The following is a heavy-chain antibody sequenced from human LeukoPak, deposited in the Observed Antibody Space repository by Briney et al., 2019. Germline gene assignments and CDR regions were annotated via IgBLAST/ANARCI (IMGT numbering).Heavy chain of an antibody. Sequence: EPSETLSLTCTVSGGSISSSSYYWGWIRQPPWKGLEWIGSTYYSGSTYHNPSLKSRVTISVDTSKSQFSLRLTSVTAADTAVYYCARHVRFLEWLSSYYFDYWGQGTLVTVSS. CDR3: ARHVRFLEWLSSYYFDY. J-gene: IGHJ4*02. D-gene: IGHD3-3*01. CDR2: TYYSGST. CDR1: GGSISSSSYY. V-gene: IGHV4-39*01.